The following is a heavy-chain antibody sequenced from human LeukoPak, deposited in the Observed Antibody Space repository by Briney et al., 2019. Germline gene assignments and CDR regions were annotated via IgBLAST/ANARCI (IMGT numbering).Heavy chain of an antibody. J-gene: IGHJ4*02. CDR2: INPNTGGT. Sequence: GASVKVSCKASGYTFTGYYMHWVRQAPGQGLEWMGWINPNTGGTKYAQKFQGRVTLTSDTSISAVYMELSRLTSDDTAVYYCSRGRGGVQLWAPLDYWGQGNLVSVSS. D-gene: IGHD5-18*01. V-gene: IGHV1-2*02. CDR3: SRGRGGVQLWAPLDY. CDR1: GYTFTGYY.